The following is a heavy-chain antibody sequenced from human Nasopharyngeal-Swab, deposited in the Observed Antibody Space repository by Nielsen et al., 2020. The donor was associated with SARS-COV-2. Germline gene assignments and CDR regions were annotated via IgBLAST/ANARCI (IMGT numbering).Heavy chain of an antibody. Sequence: CAASGFTFSSYGMHWVRQAPGKGLEWVAVIWYDGSNKYYADSVKGRFTISRDNSKNTLYLQMNSLRAEDTAVYYCARSEDYYDSSGYYYVEGYFDYWGQGTLVTVSS. CDR2: IWYDGSNK. CDR1: GFTFSSYG. V-gene: IGHV3-33*08. J-gene: IGHJ4*02. D-gene: IGHD3-22*01. CDR3: ARSEDYYDSSGYYYVEGYFDY.